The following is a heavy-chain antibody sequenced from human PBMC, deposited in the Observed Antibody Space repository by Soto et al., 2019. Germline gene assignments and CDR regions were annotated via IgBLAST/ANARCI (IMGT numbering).Heavy chain of an antibody. D-gene: IGHD3-9*01. CDR3: ARESHDILTGPPWVWYFDL. CDR2: INDSGSI. V-gene: IGHV4-34*01. Sequence: QVQLQQWGAGPLRPLETLSLTGGVSGGSFSGYYWAWIRQSPGKGLECIGEINDSGSINYNPSLKSRVRISVDTSKNHDSLKMRSVPAADTAVYYCARESHDILTGPPWVWYFDLWGRGTLVTVSS. J-gene: IGHJ2*01. CDR1: GGSFSGYY.